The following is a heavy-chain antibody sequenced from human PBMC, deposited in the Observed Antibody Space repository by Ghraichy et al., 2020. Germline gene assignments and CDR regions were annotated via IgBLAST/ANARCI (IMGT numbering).Heavy chain of an antibody. D-gene: IGHD3-22*01. J-gene: IGHJ5*01. Sequence: LSLTCVTSGFTFHSYPMAWVRQAPGKSPEWVSTIFGVGDGEDTFYIHSVRGRFTISRDNSKATLYLQMDSLKVEDTAKYYCAKLGQVVTTGYYFDSWGRGVQVTVSS. V-gene: IGHV3-23*01. CDR2: IFGVGDGEDT. CDR3: AKLGQVVTTGYYFDS. CDR1: GFTFHSYP.